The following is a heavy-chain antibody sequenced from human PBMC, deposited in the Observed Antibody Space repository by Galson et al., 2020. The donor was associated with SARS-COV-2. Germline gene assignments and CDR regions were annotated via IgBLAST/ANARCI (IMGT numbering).Heavy chain of an antibody. J-gene: IGHJ4*02. CDR2: ISGSGGST. CDR3: AKDRAVVTPFYFDY. V-gene: IGHV3-23*01. CDR1: GFTFSSYA. Sequence: GESLKISCAASGFTFSSYAMSWVRQAPGKGLEWVSAISGSGGSTYYADSVKGRFTISRDNSKNTLYLQMNSLRAEDTAVYYCAKDRAVVTPFYFDYWGQGTLVTVSS. D-gene: IGHD2-21*02.